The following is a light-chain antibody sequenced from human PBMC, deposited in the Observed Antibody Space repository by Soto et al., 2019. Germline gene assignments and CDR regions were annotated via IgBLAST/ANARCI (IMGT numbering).Light chain of an antibody. V-gene: IGKV1D-8*03. CDR3: QQLFDSPIT. Sequence: VIWMTQSPSLLSASTGGRVTISCRMSQGISTSLAWYQVKPGKAPKLLIYAASTLESGVPSRFSATVSGTEFSLTITSLQPEDFATYYCQQLFDSPITFGQGTRLEIK. J-gene: IGKJ5*01. CDR2: AAS. CDR1: QGISTS.